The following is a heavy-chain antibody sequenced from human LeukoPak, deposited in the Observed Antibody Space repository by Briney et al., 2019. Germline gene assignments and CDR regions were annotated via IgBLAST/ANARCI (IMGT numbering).Heavy chain of an antibody. D-gene: IGHD2-15*01. CDR3: AGGVVVAAGAVTTDYYYGMDV. V-gene: IGHV1-69*13. CDR2: IIPIFGTA. J-gene: IGHJ6*04. Sequence: SVEVSCKASGGTFSSYAISWVRQAPGQGLEWMGGIIPIFGTANYAQKFQGRVTITADESTSTAYMELSSLRSEDTAVYYCAGGVVVAAGAVTTDYYYGMDVWGKGTTVTVSS. CDR1: GGTFSSYA.